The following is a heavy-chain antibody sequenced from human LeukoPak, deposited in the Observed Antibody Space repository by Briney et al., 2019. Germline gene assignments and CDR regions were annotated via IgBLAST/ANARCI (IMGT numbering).Heavy chain of an antibody. Sequence: SETLSLTCAVYGGSFSGYYWSWIRQPPGKGLEWIGEINHSGSTNYNPSLKSRVTISVETSKNQFSLKLSSVTAADTAVYYCARGFGGKTCPHYWGQGTLVTVSS. V-gene: IGHV4-34*01. CDR2: INHSGST. CDR1: GGSFSGYY. CDR3: ARGFGGKTCPHY. J-gene: IGHJ4*02. D-gene: IGHD4-23*01.